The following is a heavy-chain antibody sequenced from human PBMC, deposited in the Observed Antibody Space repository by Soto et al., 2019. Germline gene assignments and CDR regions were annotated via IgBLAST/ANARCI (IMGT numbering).Heavy chain of an antibody. CDR2: ISGSGGST. CDR3: AKGFGYSMSSPFDY. Sequence: TGGSLRLSCAASGFTFSSYAMSWVRQAPGKGLEWVSGISGSGGSTYYADSAKGRFTISRDNSKNTLYLQMNSLRAEDTAVYYCAKGFGYSMSSPFDYWGQGTLVTVSS. V-gene: IGHV3-23*01. D-gene: IGHD6-6*01. CDR1: GFTFSSYA. J-gene: IGHJ4*02.